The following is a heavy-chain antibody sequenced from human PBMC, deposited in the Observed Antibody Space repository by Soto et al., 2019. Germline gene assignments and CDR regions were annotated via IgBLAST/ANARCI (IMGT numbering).Heavy chain of an antibody. V-gene: IGHV1-18*01. J-gene: IGHJ4*02. CDR2: ISAYNGNT. CDR1: GYTFTSYG. CDR3: ARGYCTNGVCYTFDY. D-gene: IGHD2-8*01. Sequence: ASVKVSCKASGYTFTSYGISWVRQAPGQGLEWMGWISAYNGNTNYAQKLQGRVTMTTDTSTSTAYMELRSLRSDDTAVYYCARGYCTNGVCYTFDYWGQGTLVTVSS.